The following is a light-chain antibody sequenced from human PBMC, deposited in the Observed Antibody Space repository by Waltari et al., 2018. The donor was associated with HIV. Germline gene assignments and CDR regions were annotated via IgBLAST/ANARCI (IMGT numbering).Light chain of an antibody. Sequence: IVLTQSPLSLPVTPGQPASISCKSSQRRLHSAGKTYLYWYLQRPGQPPQRLINEVSNRFSRVPDRFSGGGSWTEFSLNISRVEAEDVGTYYCMQSIQLPLTFGGGTKVEIK. CDR1: QRRLHSAGKTY. CDR2: EVS. J-gene: IGKJ4*01. V-gene: IGKV2D-29*01. CDR3: MQSIQLPLT.